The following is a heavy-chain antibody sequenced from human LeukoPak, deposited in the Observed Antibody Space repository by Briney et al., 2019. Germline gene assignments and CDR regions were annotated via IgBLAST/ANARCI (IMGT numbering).Heavy chain of an antibody. CDR1: GLTVSSNY. CDR3: ARVPYDSSGYGVFDY. V-gene: IGHV3-66*01. J-gene: IGHJ4*02. Sequence: TGGSLRLSCAASGLTVSSNYMSWVRQAPGKGLEWVSVINSGGATYYADSVKGRFTISRDNSKNTLYLQMNSLRLEDTAVYYCARVPYDSSGYGVFDYWGQGTLVTVSS. CDR2: INSGGAT. D-gene: IGHD3-22*01.